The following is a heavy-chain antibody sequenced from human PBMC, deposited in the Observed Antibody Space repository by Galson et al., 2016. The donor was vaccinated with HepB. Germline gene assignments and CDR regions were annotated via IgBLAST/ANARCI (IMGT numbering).Heavy chain of an antibody. D-gene: IGHD3-16*01. V-gene: IGHV3-30*04. J-gene: IGHJ4*02. Sequence: SLRLSCAASGFTLRNYAMHWVRQAPGKGLEWVAGISFDGSEKLYPDSVKGRFTISRDNSKNSLYLLMTSLRAGDTAVYYCAREKGGSFDYWGQGALVTVSS. CDR2: ISFDGSEK. CDR1: GFTLRNYA. CDR3: AREKGGSFDY.